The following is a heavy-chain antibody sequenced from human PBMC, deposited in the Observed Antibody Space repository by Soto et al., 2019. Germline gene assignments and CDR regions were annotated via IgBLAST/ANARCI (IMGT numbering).Heavy chain of an antibody. Sequence: EVQLLESGGGLVQPGGSLRLSCAASGLTFSSYAMSWVRQAPGKGLEWVSSISGSGGTTYYADSVKGRFTISRDNSKNTLYLQMNSLRAEDTAEDYCARGYTNIDYWGQGTLVTVSS. J-gene: IGHJ4*02. CDR2: ISGSGGTT. CDR1: GLTFSSYA. D-gene: IGHD5-18*01. CDR3: ARGYTNIDY. V-gene: IGHV3-23*01.